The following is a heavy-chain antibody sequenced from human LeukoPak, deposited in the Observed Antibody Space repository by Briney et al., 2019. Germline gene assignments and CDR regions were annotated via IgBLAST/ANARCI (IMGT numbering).Heavy chain of an antibody. CDR3: ARGAAGAEASNFGMDV. V-gene: IGHV1-18*01. CDR2: SSAYNGKT. D-gene: IGHD3-10*01. Sequence: GASVKVSCKASGYTFTNYAISWVRQAPGQGLESRGWSSAYNGKTNYAQNLQGRVTMTTDTSTSTAYMELRSLRSDDTAVYYCARGAAGAEASNFGMDVWGQGTTVTVSS. CDR1: GYTFTNYA. J-gene: IGHJ6*02.